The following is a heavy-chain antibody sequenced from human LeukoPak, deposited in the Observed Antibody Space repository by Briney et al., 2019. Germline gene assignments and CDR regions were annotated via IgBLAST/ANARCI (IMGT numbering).Heavy chain of an antibody. V-gene: IGHV4-38-2*02. Sequence: SETLSLTYTVSGYSISSGNYWGWIRQPPGKGLEWIGSIYHSGSTYYNPSLKSRVTISVDTSKNQFSLKLSSVTAADTAVYYCALAGQVGSYGDYWGQGTLVTVSS. J-gene: IGHJ4*02. CDR1: GYSISSGNY. CDR2: IYHSGST. CDR3: ALAGQVGSYGDY. D-gene: IGHD5-18*01.